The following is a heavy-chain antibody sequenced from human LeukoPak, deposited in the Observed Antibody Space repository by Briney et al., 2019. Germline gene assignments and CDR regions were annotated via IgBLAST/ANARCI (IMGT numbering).Heavy chain of an antibody. CDR2: IYTSGST. Sequence: SETLSLTCTVSGGSISSGSYYWSWIRQPARKGLEWIGRIYTSGSTNYNPSLKSRVTISVDTSKNQFSLKLSSVTAADTAVYYCARAPYYGWFGVDYWGQGTLVTVSS. CDR1: GGSISSGSYY. D-gene: IGHD3-10*01. V-gene: IGHV4-61*02. J-gene: IGHJ4*02. CDR3: ARAPYYGWFGVDY.